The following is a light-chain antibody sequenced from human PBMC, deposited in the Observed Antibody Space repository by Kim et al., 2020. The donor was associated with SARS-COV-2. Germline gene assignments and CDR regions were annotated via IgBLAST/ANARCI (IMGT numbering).Light chain of an antibody. CDR2: DVS. V-gene: IGLV2-14*03. CDR3: ISYAGSSTYV. CDR1: SGDVGAYNS. Sequence: GPSITISCTGTSGDVGAYNSVSWYQQHPGTAPKLIIHDVSNRPSGVSDRFSGSKSGNTASLTISGLQAEDEADYYCISYAGSSTYVFGTGTKVTVL. J-gene: IGLJ1*01.